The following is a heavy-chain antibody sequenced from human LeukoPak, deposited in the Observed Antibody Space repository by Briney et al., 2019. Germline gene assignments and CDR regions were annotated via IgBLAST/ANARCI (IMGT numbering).Heavy chain of an antibody. CDR2: ISGNGGST. D-gene: IGHD1-26*01. CDR1: GFTFSNYA. Sequence: GGSLRLSCAASGFTFSNYAMRWVRQAPGKGPEWVSTISGNGGSTNYADSVKGRFTISRDNSKNTLYLQMNSLRADDTAVFYCAKDGGASLSDAFDIWGRGTMVTVSS. J-gene: IGHJ3*02. CDR3: AKDGGASLSDAFDI. V-gene: IGHV3-23*01.